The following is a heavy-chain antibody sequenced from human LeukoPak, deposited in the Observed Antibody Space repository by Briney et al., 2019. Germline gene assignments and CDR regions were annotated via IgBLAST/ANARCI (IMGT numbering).Heavy chain of an antibody. CDR3: ARIFDS. Sequence: PSETLFLTCTLPRDSFRSGGLYWGWIRQPPGKRPEWIGDTFHTGKTKYNPSLRSRATISLDTSQSRFSLPLTSMTAADTPVSYCARIFDSWGQGILVTVSS. CDR2: TFHTGKT. CDR1: RDSFRSGGLY. V-gene: IGHV4-61*08. J-gene: IGHJ4*02.